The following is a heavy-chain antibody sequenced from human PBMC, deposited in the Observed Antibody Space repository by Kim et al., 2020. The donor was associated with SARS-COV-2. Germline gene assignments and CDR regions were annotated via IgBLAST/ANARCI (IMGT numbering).Heavy chain of an antibody. CDR3: ARKKGGGSGWYFDL. Sequence: GGSLRLSCAASGYTFSSYDMHWVRQATGKGLEWVSAIGIAGDTYYPDSVKGRFTISRENAKNSFYLQMNSLRAGDTAVYYCARKKGGGSGWYFDLWGRGTLVTVSS. CDR2: IGIAGDT. CDR1: GYTFSSYD. J-gene: IGHJ2*01. V-gene: IGHV3-13*01. D-gene: IGHD3-16*01.